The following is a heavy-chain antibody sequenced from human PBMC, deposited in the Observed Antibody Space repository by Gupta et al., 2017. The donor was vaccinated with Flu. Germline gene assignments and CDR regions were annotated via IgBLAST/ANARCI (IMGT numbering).Heavy chain of an antibody. D-gene: IGHD6-19*01. J-gene: IGHJ3*02. Sequence: EWVSGISWNSGSIGYADSVKGRFTISRDNAKNSLYLQMNSLRAEDTALYYCAKGIYSGYSSGWYYYANAFDIWGQGTMVTVSS. V-gene: IGHV3-9*01. CDR2: ISWNSGSI. CDR3: AKGIYSGYSSGWYYYANAFDI.